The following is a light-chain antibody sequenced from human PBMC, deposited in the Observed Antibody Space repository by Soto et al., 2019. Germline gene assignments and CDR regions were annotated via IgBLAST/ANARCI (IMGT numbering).Light chain of an antibody. V-gene: IGKV3-20*01. CDR3: QQYGSSPT. J-gene: IGKJ4*01. CDR1: QSVSSSY. CDR2: GSF. Sequence: EIVLTQSPGTLSLSPGERATLSCRASQSVSSSYLAWYQQKPGQAPRLLIYGSFSRATGIPDRFSGSGTGTDFTLTISRLEPEDFAVYYCQQYGSSPTFGGGTKVEIK.